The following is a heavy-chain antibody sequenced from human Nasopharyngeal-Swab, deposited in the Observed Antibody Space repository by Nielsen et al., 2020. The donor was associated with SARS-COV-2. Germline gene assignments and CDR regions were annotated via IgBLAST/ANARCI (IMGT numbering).Heavy chain of an antibody. Sequence: WVGQAPGQGLERMGGINPNFGTTNYAHKFQDRAKITADQSTRTAYMELSSLRSDDTAVYYCARDTIFGLALYYYYGLGVWGQGTTVTVSS. J-gene: IGHJ6*02. CDR3: ARDTIFGLALYYYYGLGV. D-gene: IGHD3-3*01. CDR2: INPNFGTT. V-gene: IGHV1-69*01.